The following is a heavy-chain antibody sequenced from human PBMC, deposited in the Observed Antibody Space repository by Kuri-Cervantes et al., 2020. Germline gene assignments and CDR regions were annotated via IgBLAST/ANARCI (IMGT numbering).Heavy chain of an antibody. CDR2: ITPIFGTA. Sequence: SVKVSCKASGYTFTSYAISWVRQAPGQGLEWMGGITPIFGTANYAQKFQGRVTITTDESTSTAYMELSSLRSEDTAVYYCARGRYSSSRYYYMDVWGKGTTVTVSS. V-gene: IGHV1-69*05. J-gene: IGHJ6*03. CDR3: ARGRYSSSRYYYMDV. CDR1: GYTFTSYA. D-gene: IGHD6-6*01.